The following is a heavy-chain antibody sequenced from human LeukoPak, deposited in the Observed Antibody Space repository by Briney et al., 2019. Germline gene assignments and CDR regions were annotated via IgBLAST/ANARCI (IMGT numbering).Heavy chain of an antibody. CDR2: IHSGGST. V-gene: IGHV3-53*01. D-gene: IGHD6-13*01. J-gene: IGHJ4*02. CDR1: GFTVSSNY. Sequence: GGSLRLSCAASGFTVSSNYMSWVRQAPGKGLEWVSVIHSGGSTYYADSVKGRFTISRDNSKNTLYLRMNSLRAEDTAVYYCARELYSSSWYGGGYYFDYRGQGTLVTVSS. CDR3: ARELYSSSWYGGGYYFDY.